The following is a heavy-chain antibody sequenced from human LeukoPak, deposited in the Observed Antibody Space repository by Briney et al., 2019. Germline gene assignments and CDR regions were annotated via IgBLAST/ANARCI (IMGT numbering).Heavy chain of an antibody. Sequence: PGGSLRLSCAASGFTFSTYGMNWVRQAPGKGLEWVSAITDTGASKYYADSVKGRFTISRDNSKNTLYLQMNSLRADDTAVYYCAKRVPYSSSSGYLDSWGQGTLVTVSS. CDR3: AKRVPYSSSSGYLDS. CDR1: GFTFSTYG. D-gene: IGHD6-6*01. V-gene: IGHV3-23*01. J-gene: IGHJ4*02. CDR2: ITDTGASK.